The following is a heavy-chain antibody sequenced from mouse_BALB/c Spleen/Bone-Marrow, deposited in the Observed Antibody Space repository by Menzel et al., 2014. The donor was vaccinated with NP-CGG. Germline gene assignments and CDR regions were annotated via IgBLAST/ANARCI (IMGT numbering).Heavy chain of an antibody. Sequence: QVQLQQSGAELAKPGASVKMSCKASGCNFTSYWMHWVKQRPGQGLEWIGYINPSTGYTEYNQKFKDKATLTADKSSSTAYMQLSSLTSEDSAVYYCAREYHGSSGYFDVWGAGTTVTVSS. D-gene: IGHD1-1*01. CDR2: INPSTGYT. V-gene: IGHV1-7*01. CDR3: AREYHGSSGYFDV. J-gene: IGHJ1*01. CDR1: GCNFTSYW.